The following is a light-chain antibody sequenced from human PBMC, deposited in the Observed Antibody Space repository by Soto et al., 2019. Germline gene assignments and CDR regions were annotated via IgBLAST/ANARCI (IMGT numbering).Light chain of an antibody. CDR3: QQYMSSVT. V-gene: IGKV3-20*01. CDR2: GAS. Sequence: EIVLTQSPGSLSLSPGQRATLSCRASQSVDTTFFAWYQKKPGQAPRLLIYGASKRATGIPDRFSGSGSGTDFTLIISRLVAEDFAVYYCQQYMSSVTFGQGTKVEIK. J-gene: IGKJ1*01. CDR1: QSVDTTF.